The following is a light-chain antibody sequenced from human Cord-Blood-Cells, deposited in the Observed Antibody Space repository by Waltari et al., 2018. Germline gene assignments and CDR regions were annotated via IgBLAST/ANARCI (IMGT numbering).Light chain of an antibody. V-gene: IGKV1-39*01. Sequence: DIQMTQSPSSLSASVGDRVTINCRASQSISSYLNWYQQKPGKAPKLLIYAASSLQSGVPSRFIGSGSGTDFTLTISSLQPEDFATYYCQQSYSTPPLTFGGGTKVEIK. CDR2: AAS. J-gene: IGKJ4*01. CDR3: QQSYSTPPLT. CDR1: QSISSY.